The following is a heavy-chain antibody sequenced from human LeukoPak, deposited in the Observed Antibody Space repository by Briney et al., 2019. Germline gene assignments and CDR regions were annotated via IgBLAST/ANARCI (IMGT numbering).Heavy chain of an antibody. D-gene: IGHD3-9*01. J-gene: IGHJ4*02. Sequence: SETLSLTCAVSGYSISSGYYWGWIRQPPGKGLEWIVSIYHSGSTYYNPSLKSRVTISVDTYKNQLYLKLSSVTAADADVYYCQRLVTDILTGYYPLFDYWGQGTLVTVSS. CDR1: GYSISSGYY. CDR3: QRLVTDILTGYYPLFDY. V-gene: IGHV4-38-2*01. CDR2: IYHSGST.